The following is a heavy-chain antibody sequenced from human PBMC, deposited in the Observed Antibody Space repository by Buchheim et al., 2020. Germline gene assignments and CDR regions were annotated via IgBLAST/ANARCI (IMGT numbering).Heavy chain of an antibody. CDR3: ARNNWNDY. D-gene: IGHD1-20*01. CDR2: ISYDGSNT. CDR1: GFNFSNYA. Sequence: QVQLVDSGGGVVQPGRSLRLSCAASGFNFSNYAMNWVRQAPGKGLEWGAIISYDGSNTYYADSLKGRFSISRDHSKNQLSLQMNSLRTEDTAVYYCARNNWNDYWGQGTL. J-gene: IGHJ4*02. V-gene: IGHV3-30-3*01.